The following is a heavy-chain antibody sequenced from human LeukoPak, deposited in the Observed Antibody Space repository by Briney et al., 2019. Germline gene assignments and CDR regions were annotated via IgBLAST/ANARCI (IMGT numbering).Heavy chain of an antibody. CDR2: ISSSSSYI. J-gene: IGHJ6*02. Sequence: GGSLRLSCAASGFTFSSYSMNWVRQAPGKGLEWVSSISSSSSYIYYADSVKGRFTIFRDNAKNSLYLQMNSLRAEDTAVYYCASENSSGWTYYYYYYGMDVWGQGTTVTVSS. CDR1: GFTFSSYS. D-gene: IGHD6-19*01. CDR3: ASENSSGWTYYYYYYGMDV. V-gene: IGHV3-21*01.